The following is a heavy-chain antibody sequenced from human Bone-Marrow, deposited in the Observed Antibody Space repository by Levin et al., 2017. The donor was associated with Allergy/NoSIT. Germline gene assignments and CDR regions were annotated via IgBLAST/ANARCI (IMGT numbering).Heavy chain of an antibody. Sequence: ASVKVSCKASGYTFTSYGISWVRQAPGQGLEWMGWISAYNGNTNYAQKLQGRVTMTTDTSTSTAYMELRSLRSDDTAVYYCARDHLYIAAAGAFDIWGQGTMVTVSS. CDR3: ARDHLYIAAAGAFDI. J-gene: IGHJ3*02. V-gene: IGHV1-18*01. CDR1: GYTFTSYG. D-gene: IGHD6-13*01. CDR2: ISAYNGNT.